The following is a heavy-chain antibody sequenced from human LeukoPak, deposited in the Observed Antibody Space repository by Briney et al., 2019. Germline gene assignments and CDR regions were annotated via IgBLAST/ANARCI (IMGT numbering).Heavy chain of an antibody. V-gene: IGHV1-8*01. CDR3: ARHILTGLNWFDP. CDR1: GYTFTSYD. CDR2: MNPNSGNT. D-gene: IGHD3-9*01. Sequence: ASVKVSCKASGYTFTSYDINWVRPATGQGLEWMGWMNPNSGNTGYAQEFQGRVTMTRNTSISTAYMDLSSLRSEDTAVYYCARHILTGLNWFDPWGQGTLVTVCS. J-gene: IGHJ5*02.